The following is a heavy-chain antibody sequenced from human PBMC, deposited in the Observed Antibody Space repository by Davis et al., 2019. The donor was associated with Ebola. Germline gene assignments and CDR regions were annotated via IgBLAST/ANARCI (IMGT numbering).Heavy chain of an antibody. V-gene: IGHV3-73*01. D-gene: IGHD1-26*01. Sequence: GESLKISCAASGFTFSGSAMHWVRQASGKGLEWVGRIRSKANSYAAAYAASVRGRFTISRDDSKNTAYLQMSSLKTEDTAVYYCTSTGIVGATFADYWGQGTLVTVSS. CDR2: IRSKANSYAA. J-gene: IGHJ4*02. CDR1: GFTFSGSA. CDR3: TSTGIVGATFADY.